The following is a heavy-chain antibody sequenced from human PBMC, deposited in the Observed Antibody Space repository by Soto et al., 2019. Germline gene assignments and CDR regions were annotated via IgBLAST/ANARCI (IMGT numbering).Heavy chain of an antibody. CDR2: IFNSGTT. CDR1: GASTVSHYH. Sequence: QVQLQESGPGLVKPSQTLSLTCSVSGASTVSHYHWTWIRQPPGKGLEWMGYIFNSGTTFYNPSLTSLLSISMDTSGNHFSLELRSVTAADTAVYYCALALGPTTGLDYWGQGTLVTVSS. J-gene: IGHJ4*02. D-gene: IGHD1-26*01. V-gene: IGHV4-31*01. CDR3: ALALGPTTGLDY.